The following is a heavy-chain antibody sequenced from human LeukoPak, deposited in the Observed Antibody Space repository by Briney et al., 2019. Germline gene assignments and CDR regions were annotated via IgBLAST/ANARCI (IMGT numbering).Heavy chain of an antibody. V-gene: IGHV7-4-1*02. CDR2: INTNTGNP. J-gene: IGHJ4*02. CDR3: VRNGIYPLIYYDY. Sequence: GASVKVSCEASGYTFTYYTMNWVRQAPGQGLEWIGWINTNTGNPTYAQGFTGRFVFSLDTSVSTAFLQISSLKAADTAVYYCVRNGIYPLIYYDYWGQGTLVTVSS. CDR1: GYTFTYYT. D-gene: IGHD5-12*01.